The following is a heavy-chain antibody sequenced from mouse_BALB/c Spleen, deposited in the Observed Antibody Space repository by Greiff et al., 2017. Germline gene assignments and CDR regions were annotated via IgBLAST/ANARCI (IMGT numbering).Heavy chain of an antibody. CDR2: ISSGSSNI. CDR1: GFTFSSFG. J-gene: IGHJ4*01. Sequence: EVNVVESGGGLVQPGGSRKPSCAASGFTFSSFGMHWVRQAPEKGLEWVAYISSGSSNIYYADTLKGRFTNSRDNPKNTLFLPMTSVRAEDKAMYYCARSRHAMDYWGEGTSVTVSS. V-gene: IGHV5-17*02. CDR3: ARSRHAMDY.